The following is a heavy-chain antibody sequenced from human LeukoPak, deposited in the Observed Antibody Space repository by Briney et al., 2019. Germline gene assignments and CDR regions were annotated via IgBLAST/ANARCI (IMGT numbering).Heavy chain of an antibody. V-gene: IGHV1-69*13. Sequence: SVKVSCKASGGTFSSYAISWERQAPGQGLEWMGGIIPIFGTANYAQKFQGRVTITADESTSTAYMELSSLRSEDTAVYYCARGDDILTGAFDYWGQGTLVTVSS. CDR1: GGTFSSYA. CDR2: IIPIFGTA. CDR3: ARGDDILTGAFDY. J-gene: IGHJ4*02. D-gene: IGHD3-9*01.